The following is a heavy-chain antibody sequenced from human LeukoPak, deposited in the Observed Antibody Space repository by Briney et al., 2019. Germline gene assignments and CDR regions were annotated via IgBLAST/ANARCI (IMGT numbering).Heavy chain of an antibody. Sequence: ASVKVSCKASGYTFTGHYMHWVRQAPGQGPEWMGCINPNSGGASFAPKFQGRVPMTRDTSMSTAYMELSRLRSDDTAVYHCARYALYASGGAGGFDIWGQGTMVTVSS. CDR3: ARYALYASGGAGGFDI. V-gene: IGHV1-2*02. J-gene: IGHJ3*02. CDR2: INPNSGGA. CDR1: GYTFTGHY. D-gene: IGHD3-10*01.